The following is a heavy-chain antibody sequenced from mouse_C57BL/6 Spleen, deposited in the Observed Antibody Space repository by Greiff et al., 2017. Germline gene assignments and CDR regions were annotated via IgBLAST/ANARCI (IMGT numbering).Heavy chain of an antibody. Sequence: VQLQQSGAELVMPGASVKLSCKASGYTFTSYWMHWVKQRPGQGLEWIGEIDPSDSYTNYNQKFKGKSTLTVDKSSSTAYMQLSGLTSEDSAVYYCARSRSTLYYFDYWGQGTTLTVSS. V-gene: IGHV1-69*01. J-gene: IGHJ2*01. CDR3: ARSRSTLYYFDY. D-gene: IGHD2-1*01. CDR2: IDPSDSYT. CDR1: GYTFTSYW.